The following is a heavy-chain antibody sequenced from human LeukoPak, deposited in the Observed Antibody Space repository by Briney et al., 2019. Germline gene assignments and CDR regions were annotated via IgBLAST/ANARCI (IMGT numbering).Heavy chain of an antibody. CDR2: ISWNSGSI. Sequence: PGGSLRLSCAASGFTFDDYAMHWVRQAPGKGLEWVSGISWNSGSIGYADSAKGRFTISRDNAKNSLYLQMNSLRAEDTALYYCAKDRSSSWYGVFDYWGQGTLVTVSS. J-gene: IGHJ4*02. CDR3: AKDRSSSWYGVFDY. D-gene: IGHD6-13*01. CDR1: GFTFDDYA. V-gene: IGHV3-9*01.